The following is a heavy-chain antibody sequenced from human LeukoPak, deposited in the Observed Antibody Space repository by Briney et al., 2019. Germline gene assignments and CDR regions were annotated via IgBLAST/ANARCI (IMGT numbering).Heavy chain of an antibody. CDR3: AKLLATPHPDNWFGP. CDR1: GFTFSSYA. CDR2: ISGSGGST. Sequence: GGSLRLSCAASGFTFSSYAMSWVRQAPGKGLEWVSAISGSGGSTNYADSVKGRFTISRDNSKNTLYLQMNSLRAEAPAVYYWAKLLATPHPDNWFGPWGQGTLVTVSS. V-gene: IGHV3-23*01. J-gene: IGHJ5*02.